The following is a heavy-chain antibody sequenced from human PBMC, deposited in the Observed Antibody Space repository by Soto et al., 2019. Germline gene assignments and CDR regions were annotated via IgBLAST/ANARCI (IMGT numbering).Heavy chain of an antibody. J-gene: IGHJ6*02. CDR1: GGTFSSYA. Sequence: SVKVSCKAPGGTFSSYAISWVRQAPGQGLEWMGGIIPIFGTANYAQKFQGRVTITADESTSTAYMELSSLRSEDTAVYYCAREEDIVVVPAARGDYYYGMDVWGQGTTVTVSS. D-gene: IGHD2-2*01. CDR2: IIPIFGTA. V-gene: IGHV1-69*13. CDR3: AREEDIVVVPAARGDYYYGMDV.